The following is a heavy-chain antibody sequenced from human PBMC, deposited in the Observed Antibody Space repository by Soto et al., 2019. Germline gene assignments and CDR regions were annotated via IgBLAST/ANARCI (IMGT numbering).Heavy chain of an antibody. CDR2: IRSKANNYAT. J-gene: IGHJ2*01. CDR1: GFTFSGSA. D-gene: IGHD2-21*02. CDR3: ARHALQYCGGDCYLLPYFDL. Sequence: EVQLVESGGGLVQPGGSLKLSCAASGFTFSGSAMHWVRQASGKGLEWVGRIRSKANNYATVYAASVKGRFTISRDDSENTAHLQMNGLKTEDTAVYYCARHALQYCGGDCYLLPYFDLWGRGTLVTVSS. V-gene: IGHV3-73*02.